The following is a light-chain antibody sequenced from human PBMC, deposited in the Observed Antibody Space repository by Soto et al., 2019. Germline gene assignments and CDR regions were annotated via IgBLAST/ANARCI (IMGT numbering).Light chain of an antibody. CDR1: SSDVGGYNY. CDR3: CSYAGSYYV. J-gene: IGLJ1*01. CDR2: DVS. V-gene: IGLV2-11*01. Sequence: QSALTQPRSVSGSPGQSVTISCTGTSSDVGGYNYVSWYQQHPGKAPKLMIYDVSKRPSGVPDRFFGARSGNTASLTFSGLQGGYEAYYLFCSYAGSYYVCGAVTMLTVL.